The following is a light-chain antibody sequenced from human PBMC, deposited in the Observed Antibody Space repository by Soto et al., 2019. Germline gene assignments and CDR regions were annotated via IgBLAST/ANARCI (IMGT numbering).Light chain of an antibody. J-gene: IGKJ2*01. Sequence: DIQMTQSPSTLSASVGDRVTITCRASQSISNSLAWYQQKPGKAPKLLIYKASSLESGVPSRFSGRGSGTEFTLTISSMQPDYFATYYCQHYNDYSPYTFGQGTKLEIK. V-gene: IGKV1-5*03. CDR2: KAS. CDR1: QSISNS. CDR3: QHYNDYSPYT.